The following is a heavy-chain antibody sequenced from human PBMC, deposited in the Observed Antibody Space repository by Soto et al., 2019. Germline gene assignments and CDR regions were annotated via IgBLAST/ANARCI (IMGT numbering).Heavy chain of an antibody. CDR2: MNPNSGNT. J-gene: IGHJ6*03. D-gene: IGHD3-16*01. Sequence: GASVKVSCKASGYTFTSYDINWVRQATGQGLEWMGWMNPNSGNTGYAQKFQGRATMTRNTSISTAYMELSSLRSEDTAVYYCARNRLGNYDYIWGSLYYMDVWGKGTTVTVS. CDR3: ARNRLGNYDYIWGSLYYMDV. CDR1: GYTFTSYD. V-gene: IGHV1-8*01.